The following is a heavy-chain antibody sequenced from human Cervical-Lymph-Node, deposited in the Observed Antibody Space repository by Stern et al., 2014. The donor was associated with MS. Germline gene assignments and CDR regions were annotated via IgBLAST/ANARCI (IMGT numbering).Heavy chain of an antibody. CDR1: GFIFRNSG. Sequence: VQLVESGGGVVQPGRSLRLSCAASGFIFRNSGMPWVRQAPGKGLEWVAVVWQDGSNKYYADSVKGRFTNSRDNSNNMVDLQMNSLRVEDMGIYYCTRDPRGYCSGGSCYQGFFDSWGRGTLVTVSS. CDR3: TRDPRGYCSGGSCYQGFFDS. V-gene: IGHV3-33*01. J-gene: IGHJ4*02. CDR2: VWQDGSNK. D-gene: IGHD2-15*01.